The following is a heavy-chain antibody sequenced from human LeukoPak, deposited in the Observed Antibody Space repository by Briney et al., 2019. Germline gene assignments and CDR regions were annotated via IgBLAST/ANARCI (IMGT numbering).Heavy chain of an antibody. J-gene: IGHJ6*03. CDR1: GFTFSSYW. CDR3: ARDRGPHRALLYYYYYYMDV. D-gene: IGHD1-14*01. V-gene: IGHV3-7*01. CDR2: IKQDGSEK. Sequence: GGSLRLSCAASGFTFSSYWMSWVRQAPGKGLEWVANIKQDGSEKYYVDSVKGRFTISRDNAKNSLYLQMNSLRAEDTAVYYCARDRGPHRALLYYYYYYMDVWGKGTTVTVSS.